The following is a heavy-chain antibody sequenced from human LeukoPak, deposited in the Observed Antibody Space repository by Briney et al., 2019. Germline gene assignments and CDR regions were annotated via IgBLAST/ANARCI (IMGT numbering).Heavy chain of an antibody. J-gene: IGHJ4*02. V-gene: IGHV1-18*01. CDR3: ARTGRGWGNLDY. CDR2: ISGYNGYT. D-gene: IGHD6-19*01. Sequence: ASVKVSCKASGYTFTSYGLSWVRQAPGQGLEWMGWISGYNGYTHYAQKLQGRVTMTTGTSTSTAYMELRSLRSDDTAVFYCARTGRGWGNLDYWGQGTLVTVSS. CDR1: GYTFTSYG.